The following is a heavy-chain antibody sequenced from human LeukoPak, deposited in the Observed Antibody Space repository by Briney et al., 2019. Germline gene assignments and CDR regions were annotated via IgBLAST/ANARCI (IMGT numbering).Heavy chain of an antibody. CDR1: GYTFTSYY. D-gene: IGHD1-26*01. J-gene: IGHJ4*02. CDR2: ISVYNGNT. CDR3: ARGSGSYLFLPFDY. Sequence: ASVKVSCKASGYTFTSYYMHWVRQAPGQGLEWMGWISVYNGNTNYAQKLQGRVTMTTDTSTSTAYMELRSLRSDDTAVYYCARGSGSYLFLPFDYWGQGTLVTVSS. V-gene: IGHV1-18*04.